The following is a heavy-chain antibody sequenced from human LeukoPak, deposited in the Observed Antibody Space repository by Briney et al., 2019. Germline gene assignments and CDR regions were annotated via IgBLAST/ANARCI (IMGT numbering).Heavy chain of an antibody. D-gene: IGHD1-1*01. V-gene: IGHV3-53*01. CDR3: ARDLWDDGIFDY. CDR1: GFTVSSNY. Sequence: GGPLTLFCAPSGFTVSSNYMSWLRQAPAKGLEWVSVIYSGCTTYYADSVKGRFTISRDNTKNTLYLQMNSLRAEDTAVYCCARDLWDDGIFDYWGQGTLVTVSS. CDR2: IYSGCTT. J-gene: IGHJ4*02.